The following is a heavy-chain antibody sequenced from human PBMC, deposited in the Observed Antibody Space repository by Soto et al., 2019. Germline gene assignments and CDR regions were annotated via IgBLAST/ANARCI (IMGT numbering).Heavy chain of an antibody. CDR3: ANKPMVSYYDSSGSGWSPAFDI. J-gene: IGHJ3*02. CDR1: GFTFSSYA. V-gene: IGHV3-23*04. Sequence: EVALVESGGGLVQPGGSLRLSCAASGFTFSSYAMSWVRQAPGKGLEWVSAISGSGGSTYYADSVKGRFTISRDNSKNTLYLQMNSLRAEDTAVYYCANKPMVSYYDSSGSGWSPAFDIWGQGTMVTVSS. D-gene: IGHD3-22*01. CDR2: ISGSGGST.